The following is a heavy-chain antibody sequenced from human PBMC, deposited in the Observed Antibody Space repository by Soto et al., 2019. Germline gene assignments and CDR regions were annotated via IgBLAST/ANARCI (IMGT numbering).Heavy chain of an antibody. J-gene: IGHJ3*02. CDR1: GFTFSSYA. CDR3: ARVAQSSGLAAADDAFDI. V-gene: IGHV3-30-3*01. CDR2: ISYDGSNK. Sequence: GGSLRLSCAASGFTFSSYAMHWVRQAPGKGLEWVAVISYDGSNKYYADSVKGRFTISRDNSKNTLYLQMNSLRAEDTAVYYCARVAQSSGLAAADDAFDIWGQGTMVTVS. D-gene: IGHD6-13*01.